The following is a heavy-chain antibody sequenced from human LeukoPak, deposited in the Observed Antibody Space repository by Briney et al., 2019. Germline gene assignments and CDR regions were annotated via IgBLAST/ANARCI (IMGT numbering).Heavy chain of an antibody. V-gene: IGHV1-24*01. J-gene: IGHJ6*04. CDR2: FDPEDGET. Sequence: ASVKVSCKVSGYTLTELSMHWVRQAPGKGLEWMGGFDPEDGETIYAQKFQGRVTMTEDTSTDTAYIELSSLRSEDTAVYYCATSRGYSYGPPNKYYYYYYGMDVWGKGTTVTVSS. CDR3: ATSRGYSYGPPNKYYYYYYGMDV. CDR1: GYTLTELS. D-gene: IGHD5-18*01.